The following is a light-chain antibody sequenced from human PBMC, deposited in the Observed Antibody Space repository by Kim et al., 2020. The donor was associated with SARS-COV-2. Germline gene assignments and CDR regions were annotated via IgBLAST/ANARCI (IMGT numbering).Light chain of an antibody. CDR2: GAS. CDR1: QSVSST. CDR3: QQYYSWRPWT. V-gene: IGKV3-15*01. J-gene: IGKJ1*01. Sequence: SPGERDTHPCRTSQSVSSTWAWYQHKPGQAPRLLYSGASTRATGVPARFSSSGSGTEFTLTITSLQAEDSAVYYCQQYYSWRPWTFGQGTKVDIK.